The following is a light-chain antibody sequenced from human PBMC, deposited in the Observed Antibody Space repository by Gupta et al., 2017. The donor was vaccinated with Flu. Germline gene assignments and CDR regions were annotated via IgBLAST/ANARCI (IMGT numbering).Light chain of an antibody. V-gene: IGLV3-21*02. CDR3: HAWTSSSDLVF. CDR1: VGGNKC. CDR2: DVI. J-gene: IGLJ2*01. Sequence: QTAQITCGGNVGGNKCVHWYQQSPGQAPRLVVYDVIRRPSGITDRFSGSNSGNTATLAISRLGAEEEADYFWHAWTSSSDLVFFGGGTKLTVL.